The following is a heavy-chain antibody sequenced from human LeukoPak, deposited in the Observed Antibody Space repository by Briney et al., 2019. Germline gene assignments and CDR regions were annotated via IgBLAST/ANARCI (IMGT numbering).Heavy chain of an antibody. CDR1: GGTFSSYA. D-gene: IGHD3-10*01. Sequence: ASVKVSCKASGGTFSSYAISWVRQAPGQGLEWMGGIIPIFGTANYAQKFQGRVTITTDESTSTAYMELSSLRSEDTAVYYCARDLSRRAPYYHGMDVWGQGTTVTVSS. CDR2: IIPIFGTA. CDR3: ARDLSRRAPYYHGMDV. V-gene: IGHV1-69*05. J-gene: IGHJ6*02.